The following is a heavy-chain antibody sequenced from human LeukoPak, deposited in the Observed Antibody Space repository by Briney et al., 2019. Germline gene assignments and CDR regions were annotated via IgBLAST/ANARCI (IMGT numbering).Heavy chain of an antibody. CDR3: ARAQRXSWFGDY. Sequence: TSETLSLTCAVSGGSISSGGYYWSWIRQHPGKGLEWIGYIYYSGSTYYNPSLKSRVTISVDTFKNQFSLKLSSVTAADTAVYYCARAQRXSWFGDYWGQGTLVTVSS. D-gene: IGHD3-10*01. J-gene: IGHJ4*02. V-gene: IGHV4-31*11. CDR2: IYYSGST. CDR1: GGSISSGGYY.